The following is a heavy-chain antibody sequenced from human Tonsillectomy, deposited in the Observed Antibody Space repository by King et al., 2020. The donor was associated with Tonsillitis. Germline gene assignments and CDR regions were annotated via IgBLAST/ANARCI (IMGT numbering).Heavy chain of an antibody. J-gene: IGHJ4*02. CDR3: AKDLGDVAVAGDFEY. V-gene: IGHV3-33*06. CDR2: IWYDGNNK. CDR1: GFTFSNYG. D-gene: IGHD6-19*01. Sequence: VQLVESGGGVVQPGRSLSLSCASSGFTFSNYGMHWVRQAPGKGLEWVAVIWYDGNNKYYADSVKGRFTISRDNSKNTLYLQMKSLRAEDTAMYYCAKDLGDVAVAGDFEYWGQGTLVAVSS.